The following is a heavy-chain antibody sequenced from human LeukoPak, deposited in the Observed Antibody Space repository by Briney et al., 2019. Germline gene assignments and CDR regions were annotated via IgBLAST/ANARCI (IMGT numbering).Heavy chain of an antibody. V-gene: IGHV4-39*07. CDR2: IYYSGST. Sequence: PSETLSLTCTVSGGSISSSSYYWGWIRQPPGKGLEWIGSIYYSGSTYYNPSLKSRVTISVDTSKNQCSLKLSSVTAADTAVYYCARVVVATRGIDYWGQGTLVTVSS. D-gene: IGHD5-12*01. J-gene: IGHJ4*02. CDR3: ARVVVATRGIDY. CDR1: GGSISSSSYY.